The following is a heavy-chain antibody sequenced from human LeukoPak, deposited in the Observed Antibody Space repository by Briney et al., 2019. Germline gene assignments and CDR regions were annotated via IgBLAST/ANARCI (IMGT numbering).Heavy chain of an antibody. Sequence: GGSLRLSCAASGLIFSNYAMSWVRQPPGKGLEWVSIISGSGDSTHYADSVKGRFTIFRDDSKNTLFLQMDSLIAEDTAVYFCATYGVGFFDYWGQGTLVTVSS. CDR1: GLIFSNYA. CDR2: ISGSGDST. J-gene: IGHJ4*02. CDR3: ATYGVGFFDY. D-gene: IGHD4-17*01. V-gene: IGHV3-23*01.